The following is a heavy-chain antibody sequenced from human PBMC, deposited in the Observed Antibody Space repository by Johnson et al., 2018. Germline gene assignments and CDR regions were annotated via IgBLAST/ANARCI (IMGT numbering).Heavy chain of an antibody. Sequence: QVQLVQSGGGVVQPGRSLRLSCAASGFTFSNYGMHWVRQSPGKGLEWVAVISYEGSNKYYADSVKGRFTISRDNSKNTLYLQMNSLRAEDTAVYYCATSGVVEPNYYYMDVWGKGTTVTVSS. CDR3: ATSGVVEPNYYYMDV. CDR2: ISYEGSNK. J-gene: IGHJ6*03. CDR1: GFTFSNYG. D-gene: IGHD2-15*01. V-gene: IGHV3-30*03.